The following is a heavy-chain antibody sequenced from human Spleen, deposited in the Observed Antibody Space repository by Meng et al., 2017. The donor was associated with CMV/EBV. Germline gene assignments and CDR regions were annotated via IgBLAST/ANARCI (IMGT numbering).Heavy chain of an antibody. CDR1: GGSITSSNW. CDR2: IYHTGRT. V-gene: IGHV4-4*02. Sequence: CDVFGGSITSSNWWSWVRQSPGRGLEWIGEIYHTGRTNYNPSLKSRVTISVDKSENHFSLKLRSATAADTAVYYCARNGRFLNWFDPWGQGTLVTVSS. D-gene: IGHD3-3*01. CDR3: ARNGRFLNWFDP. J-gene: IGHJ5*02.